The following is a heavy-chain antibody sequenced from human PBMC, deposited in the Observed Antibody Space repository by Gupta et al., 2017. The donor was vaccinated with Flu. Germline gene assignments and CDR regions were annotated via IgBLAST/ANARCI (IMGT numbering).Heavy chain of an antibody. J-gene: IGHJ5*02. CDR2: INPNSGGT. CDR1: GYTFTGYY. Sequence: QVQLVQSGAEVKKPGASVKVSCKASGYTFTGYYMHWVRQAPGQGLEWMGWINPNSGGTNYAQKFQGRVTMTRDTSISTAYMELSRLRSDDTAVYYCASIAAAGTGIKEWFDPWGQGTLVTVSS. D-gene: IGHD6-13*01. V-gene: IGHV1-2*02. CDR3: ASIAAAGTGIKEWFDP.